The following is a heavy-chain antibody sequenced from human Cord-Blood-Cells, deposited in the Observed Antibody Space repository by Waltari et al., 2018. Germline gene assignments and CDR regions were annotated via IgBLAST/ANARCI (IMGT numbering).Heavy chain of an antibody. CDR2: SYHSGST. CDR1: GYSISSGYY. CDR3: ARTDCSSTSCYTGYWYFDL. D-gene: IGHD2-2*02. V-gene: IGHV4-38-2*02. Sequence: QVQLQESGPGLVKPSETLSLTCTVSGYSISSGYYWGWIRQPPGTGLEWIGSSYHSGSTYYNPSLKSRVTISVDTSKNQFSLKLSSVTAADTAVYYCARTDCSSTSCYTGYWYFDLWGRGTLVTVSS. J-gene: IGHJ2*01.